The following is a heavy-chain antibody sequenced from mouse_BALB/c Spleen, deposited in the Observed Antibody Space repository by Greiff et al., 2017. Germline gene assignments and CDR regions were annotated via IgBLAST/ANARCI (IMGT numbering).Heavy chain of an antibody. Sequence: EVQRVESGGGLVQPGGSLRLSCATSGFTFSDFYMEWVRQPPGKRLEWIAASRNKANDYTTEYSASVKGRFIVSRDTSQSILYLQMNALRAEDTAIYYCARDAKGLHYYVTGAMDYWGQGTSVTVSS. CDR1: GFTFSDFY. D-gene: IGHD1-2*01. V-gene: IGHV7-1*02. J-gene: IGHJ4*01. CDR2: SRNKANDYTT. CDR3: ARDAKGLHYYVTGAMDY.